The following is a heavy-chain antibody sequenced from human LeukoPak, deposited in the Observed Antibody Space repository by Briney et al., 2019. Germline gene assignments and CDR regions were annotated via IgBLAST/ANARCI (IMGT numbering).Heavy chain of an antibody. D-gene: IGHD6-19*01. V-gene: IGHV4-39*07. CDR2: IYYSGST. CDR3: ARLASVAGTYYYYYYMDV. CDR1: GGSISSSSYY. J-gene: IGHJ6*03. Sequence: SETLSLTCTVSGGSISSSSYYWGWIRQPPGKGLEWIGSIYYSGSTYYNPSLKSRVTISVDTSKNQFSLKLSSVTAADTAVYYCARLASVAGTYYYYYYMDVWGKGTTVTVSS.